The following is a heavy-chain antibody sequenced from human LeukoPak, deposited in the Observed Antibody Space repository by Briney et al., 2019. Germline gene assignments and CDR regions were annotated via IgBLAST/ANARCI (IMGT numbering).Heavy chain of an antibody. J-gene: IGHJ4*02. CDR3: ARLGDYYDSSGYAFD. CDR1: GGSISSYY. D-gene: IGHD3-22*01. CDR2: MSYSGST. Sequence: SETLSLTCSVSGGSISSYYWSWIRQPPGKGLECIVYMSYSGSTNYNPSLESRVTISFDTSKNQFSLKLSSVTAADTAVYYCARLGDYYDSSGYAFDWGQGTLVTVSS. V-gene: IGHV4-59*08.